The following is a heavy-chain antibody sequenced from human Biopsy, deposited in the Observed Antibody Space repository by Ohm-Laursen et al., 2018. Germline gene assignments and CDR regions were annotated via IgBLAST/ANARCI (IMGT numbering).Heavy chain of an antibody. Sequence: SLRLSCTASGFIFSSAWMHWVRHAPGKGLVWVSCISSDGSTTYADSVKGRFTISRDNAKNTAYLQMSSLRAEDTAVYFCARDEKRWDYSNYFSWHFDLWGRGTLVTVSS. CDR2: ISSDGST. CDR3: ARDEKRWDYSNYFSWHFDL. D-gene: IGHD4-11*01. V-gene: IGHV3-74*01. J-gene: IGHJ2*01. CDR1: GFIFSSAW.